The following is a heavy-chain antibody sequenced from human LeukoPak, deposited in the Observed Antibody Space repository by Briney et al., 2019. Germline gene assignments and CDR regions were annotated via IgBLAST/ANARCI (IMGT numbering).Heavy chain of an antibody. V-gene: IGHV4-4*07. CDR3: ARDKSPEYSGYDLFDY. J-gene: IGHJ4*02. CDR2: IYTSGSA. D-gene: IGHD5-12*01. CDR1: GGSISSYY. Sequence: PSETLSLTCTVSGGSISSYYWSWIRQPPGKGLEWIGGIYTSGSANCNPSLKSRVTMSVDTSKNEFSLKLSSVTAPDTAVYYCARDKSPEYSGYDLFDYWGQGTLVTVSS.